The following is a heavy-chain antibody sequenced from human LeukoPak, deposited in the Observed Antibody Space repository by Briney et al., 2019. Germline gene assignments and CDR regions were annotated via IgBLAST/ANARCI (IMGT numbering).Heavy chain of an antibody. D-gene: IGHD6-13*01. V-gene: IGHV4-59*08. Sequence: SETLSPTCTVSGGSISSYYWSWIRQPPGKGLEWIGYIYYSGSTNYNPSLKSRVTISVDTSKNQFSLKLSSVTAADTAVYYCAGLEGEDGSSWYRPWGQGTLVTVSS. CDR3: AGLEGEDGSSWYRP. CDR1: GGSISSYY. CDR2: IYYSGST. J-gene: IGHJ5*02.